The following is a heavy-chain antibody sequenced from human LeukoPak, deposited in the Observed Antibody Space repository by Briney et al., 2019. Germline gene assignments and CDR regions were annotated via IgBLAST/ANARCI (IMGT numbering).Heavy chain of an antibody. CDR3: ARASSYYYGSGSPDDY. J-gene: IGHJ4*02. D-gene: IGHD3-10*01. CDR1: GGSISSGGYS. Sequence: SETLSLTCVVSGGSISSGGYSWSWIRQPPGKGLEWIVYIYHSGSTYYNPSLKSRVTISVDRSKNQFSLKLSPVTAADTAVYYCARASSYYYGSGSPDDYWGQGTLVTVSS. V-gene: IGHV4-30-2*01. CDR2: IYHSGST.